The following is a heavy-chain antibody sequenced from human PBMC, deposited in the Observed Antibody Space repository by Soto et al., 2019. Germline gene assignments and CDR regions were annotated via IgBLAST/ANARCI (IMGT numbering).Heavy chain of an antibody. Sequence: QVQLVESGGGVVQPGRSLRLSCTTSRFTFSAFAMHWVRQAPGKGLEWVALIWYDGSNQNNADSVKCRFTISRDNSKSMLYLQTNGPSAEDTGIYYCATGAYYPSGRGSFEHWGQGTLVTVSS. J-gene: IGHJ4*02. D-gene: IGHD3-10*01. CDR2: IWYDGSNQ. V-gene: IGHV3-33*01. CDR1: RFTFSAFA. CDR3: ATGAYYPSGRGSFEH.